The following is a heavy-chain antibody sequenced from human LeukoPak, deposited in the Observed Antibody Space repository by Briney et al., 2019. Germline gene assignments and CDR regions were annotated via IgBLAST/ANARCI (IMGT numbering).Heavy chain of an antibody. Sequence: PSETLSLTCTVSGSSISSSNYYWGWIRQPPGKGLEWIGSVYYSGSTYYNPSLKSRVTISVDASKNQFSLKLSSVTAAYTAVIFCARHVLRYYDTSGYYLWGQGTLVTVSS. J-gene: IGHJ5*02. CDR2: VYYSGST. CDR1: GSSISSSNYY. CDR3: ARHVLRYYDTSGYYL. D-gene: IGHD3-22*01. V-gene: IGHV4-39*01.